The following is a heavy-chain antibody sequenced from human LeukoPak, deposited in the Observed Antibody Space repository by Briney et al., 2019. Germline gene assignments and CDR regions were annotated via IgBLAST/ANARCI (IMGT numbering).Heavy chain of an antibody. V-gene: IGHV3-21*01. Sequence: GGSLRLSCAASGFTFSIYSMNWGRQALGKGLGWVSSISSSRSYIYYADSGKGRFTISRDNAKNSLYMQMKILSAEDTAVYYYASECIAATAMDVWGKGTTVTVSS. D-gene: IGHD6-13*01. J-gene: IGHJ6*04. CDR2: ISSSRSYI. CDR1: GFTFSIYS. CDR3: ASECIAATAMDV.